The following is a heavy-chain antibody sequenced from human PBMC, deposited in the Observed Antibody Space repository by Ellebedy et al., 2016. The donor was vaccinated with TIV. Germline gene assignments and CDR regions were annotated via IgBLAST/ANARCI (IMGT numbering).Heavy chain of an antibody. CDR3: ARDDYGDRYGMDV. CDR1: GYTFTSFG. J-gene: IGHJ6*02. Sequence: ASVKVSCXASGYTFTSFGFSWVRQAPGQGLEWMGRVSGYNGNTNYAQKLQGRVTMTTDTSTSTAYMELRSRRSDDTAVYYCARDDYGDRYGMDVWGQGTTVTVSS. V-gene: IGHV1-18*01. D-gene: IGHD4-17*01. CDR2: VSGYNGNT.